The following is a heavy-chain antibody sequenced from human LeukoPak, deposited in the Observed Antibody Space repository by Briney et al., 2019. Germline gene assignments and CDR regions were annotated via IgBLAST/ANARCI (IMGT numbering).Heavy chain of an antibody. CDR1: GGSISSSSYY. Sequence: SETLSLTCTVSGGSISSSSYYWGWIRQPPGKGLEWIGSIYYSGSTYYSPSLKSRVTISVDTSKNQFSLKLSSVTATDTAVYYCARVGFVPDYYYYYMDVWGKGTTVTVSS. J-gene: IGHJ6*03. V-gene: IGHV4-39*07. CDR2: IYYSGST. CDR3: ARVGFVPDYYYYYMDV. D-gene: IGHD2-8*01.